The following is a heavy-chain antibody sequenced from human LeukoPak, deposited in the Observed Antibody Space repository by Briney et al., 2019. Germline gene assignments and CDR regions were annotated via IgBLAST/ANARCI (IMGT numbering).Heavy chain of an antibody. Sequence: GGSLRLSCAASGFTFSNAWMSWVRQAPGKGMEWVGRIKSKTDGGTTDYAAPVKGRFTISRDDSKNTLYLQMNSLKTEDTAVYYCTTHMIVVVRSEDAFDIWGQGTMVTVSS. J-gene: IGHJ3*02. V-gene: IGHV3-15*01. CDR1: GFTFSNAW. CDR3: TTHMIVVVRSEDAFDI. D-gene: IGHD3-22*01. CDR2: IKSKTDGGTT.